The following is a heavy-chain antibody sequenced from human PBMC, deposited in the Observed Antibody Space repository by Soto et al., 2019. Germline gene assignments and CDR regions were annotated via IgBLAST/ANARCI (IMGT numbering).Heavy chain of an antibody. CDR3: ARHAYDFWRWCYFDN. CDR1: GVSISSSTYY. D-gene: IGHD3-3*01. V-gene: IGHV4-39*01. J-gene: IGHJ4*02. CDR2: IYYSGST. Sequence: SETLSLTCTVSGVSISSSTYYWGWIRQPPGKGLEWIGSIYYSGSTYHNPSLKSRVTISADTAKNQLSLKLSSVTAADTAVYYCARHAYDFWRWCYFDNWGQGTLVTVSS.